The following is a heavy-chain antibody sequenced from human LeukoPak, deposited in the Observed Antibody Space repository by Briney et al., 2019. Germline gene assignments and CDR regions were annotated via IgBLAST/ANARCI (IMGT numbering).Heavy chain of an antibody. D-gene: IGHD5-24*01. CDR3: ARDISVRDAAWWFNP. J-gene: IGHJ5*02. CDR1: GYTFTSNY. Sequence: ASVKVSCKTSGYTFTSNYMHWVRQAPGQGLEWMGVINPTGGSTSYAHKFQGRITLTRDMSTSTDYLELSSLRSDDTAVFYCARDISVRDAAWWFNPWGQGTLVTVSS. V-gene: IGHV1-46*01. CDR2: INPTGGST.